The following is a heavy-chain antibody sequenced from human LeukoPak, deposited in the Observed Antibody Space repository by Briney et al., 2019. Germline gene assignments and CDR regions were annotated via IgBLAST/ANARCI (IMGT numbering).Heavy chain of an antibody. CDR3: ASGLIAVAGLDY. Sequence: SVKVSCKASGYTFTSYGISWVRQAPGQGLEWMGGIIPIFGTANYAQKFQGRVTITADESTSTAYMELSSLRSEDTAVYYCASGLIAVAGLDYWGQGTLVTVSS. J-gene: IGHJ4*02. D-gene: IGHD6-19*01. V-gene: IGHV1-69*13. CDR1: GYTFTSYG. CDR2: IIPIFGTA.